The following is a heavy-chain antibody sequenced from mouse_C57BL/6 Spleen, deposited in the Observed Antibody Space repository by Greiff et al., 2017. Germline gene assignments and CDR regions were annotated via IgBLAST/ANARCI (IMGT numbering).Heavy chain of an antibody. CDR3: ARDRIYYDYDGAY. V-gene: IGHV3-6*01. CDR2: ISYDGSN. CDR1: GYSITSGYS. Sequence: EVKLMESGPGLVKPSQSLSLTCSVTGYSITSGYSWTWIRQFPGNKLEWMGYISYDGSNNYNPSLKNRISITRDTSKNQFFLKLNSVTTEDTATYYCARDRIYYDYDGAYWGQGTLVTVSA. D-gene: IGHD2-4*01. J-gene: IGHJ3*01.